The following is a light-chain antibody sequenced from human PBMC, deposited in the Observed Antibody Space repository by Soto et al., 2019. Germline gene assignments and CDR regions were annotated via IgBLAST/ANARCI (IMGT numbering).Light chain of an antibody. Sequence: DIQMTQSPSSLSASVGDRVTITCRASQSISSYLNWYQQKPGKAPKLLIYAASSLQSGVPSRFSGSGSGTDFTLTISSLQPEDFATYYCQQYNSWWTFGQGTKVDIK. CDR2: AAS. V-gene: IGKV1-39*01. CDR3: QQYNSWWT. J-gene: IGKJ1*01. CDR1: QSISSY.